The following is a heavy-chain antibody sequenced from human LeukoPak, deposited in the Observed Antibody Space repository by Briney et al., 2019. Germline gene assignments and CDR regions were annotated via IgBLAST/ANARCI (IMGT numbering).Heavy chain of an antibody. CDR2: IYTSGST. Sequence: SETLSLTCTVSGGSISSGSYYWSWIRQPAGKGLEWIGRIYTSGSTNYNPSLKSRVTISVDTSKNQFSLKLSSVSAADTAVYYCARGLEAVAGSSYYYYYYMDVWGKGTTVTISS. CDR1: GGSISSGSYY. D-gene: IGHD6-19*01. CDR3: ARGLEAVAGSSYYYYYYMDV. V-gene: IGHV4-61*02. J-gene: IGHJ6*03.